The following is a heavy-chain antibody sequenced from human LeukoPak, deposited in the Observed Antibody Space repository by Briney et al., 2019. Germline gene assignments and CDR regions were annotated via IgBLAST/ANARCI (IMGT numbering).Heavy chain of an antibody. V-gene: IGHV4-31*03. J-gene: IGHJ3*02. CDR2: MYYSGST. CDR3: AKHESLIAFDI. CDR1: GGSISSGAYY. Sequence: SETLSLTCTVSGGSISSGAYYWSWIRQHPGKGLEWIGYMYYSGSTYYNPSLKSRVTISVDTSKNQFSLKLSSVTAADTAVYYCAKHESLIAFDIWGQGTMVTVSS.